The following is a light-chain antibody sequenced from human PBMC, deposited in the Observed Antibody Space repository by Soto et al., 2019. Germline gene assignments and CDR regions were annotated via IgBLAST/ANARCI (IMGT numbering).Light chain of an antibody. Sequence: EIVMTQSPATLSVSPGERATLSCRASQSVNSNLAWYQQKPGQAPRLLIYGASTRPTGIPARLSGSGSGTEFTLTISSLQSEDFAVYYCQQYNNWLRTFGQGTKVEIK. V-gene: IGKV3-15*01. J-gene: IGKJ1*01. CDR1: QSVNSN. CDR3: QQYNNWLRT. CDR2: GAS.